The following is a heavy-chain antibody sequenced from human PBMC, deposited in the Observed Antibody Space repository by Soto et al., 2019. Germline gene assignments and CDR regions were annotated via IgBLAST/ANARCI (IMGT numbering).Heavy chain of an antibody. J-gene: IGHJ5*02. D-gene: IGHD6-13*01. CDR3: ARQPERIAQIGWFDP. Sequence: EVQLVESGGGLVQPGGSLRLSCAASGFTFSSYSMNWVRQAPGKGLEWISYISSSSSTIYYADSVKGRFTISRDNAKNSLYLQMNSLRAEDTAVYYCARQPERIAQIGWFDPWGQGTLVNVSS. CDR2: ISSSSSTI. CDR1: GFTFSSYS. V-gene: IGHV3-48*01.